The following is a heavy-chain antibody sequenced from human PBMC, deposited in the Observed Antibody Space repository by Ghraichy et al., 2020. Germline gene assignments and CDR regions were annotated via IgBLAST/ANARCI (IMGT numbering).Heavy chain of an antibody. CDR2: IKQDGSEK. CDR3: ARVRTLPRFDP. J-gene: IGHJ5*02. Sequence: GGSLRLSCVASGFTFSSYWMSWVRQAPGKGLEWVANIKQDGSEKYYVDSVKGRFTISRDNAKNSLYLQMNSLRAEDTAVYYCARVRTLPRFDPWGQGTLVTVSS. V-gene: IGHV3-7*03. CDR1: GFTFSSYW.